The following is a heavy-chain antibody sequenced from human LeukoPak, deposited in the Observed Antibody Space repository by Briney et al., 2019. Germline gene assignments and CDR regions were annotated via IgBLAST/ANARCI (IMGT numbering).Heavy chain of an antibody. V-gene: IGHV3-23*01. CDR3: AKETSMQLWNYYYFEY. CDR1: GITFSSFA. J-gene: IGHJ4*02. D-gene: IGHD3-10*01. Sequence: AGGSLRLSCAVSGITFSSFAMNWVRQAPGKGLEWVSSISGTAGSTYYADSVKGRFTISRDNSKNTLYLLMSSLRVDDTAVYYCAKETSMQLWNYYYFEYWGQGALVTVSS. CDR2: ISGTAGST.